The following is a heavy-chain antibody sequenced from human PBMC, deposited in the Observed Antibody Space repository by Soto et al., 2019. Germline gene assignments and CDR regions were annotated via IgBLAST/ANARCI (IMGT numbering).Heavy chain of an antibody. CDR3: ARDGSYDFLGMDV. D-gene: IGHD3-3*01. V-gene: IGHV1-69*13. J-gene: IGHJ6*02. CDR1: EGTFSSYA. CDR2: IIPIFGTA. Sequence: ASVKVSCKASEGTFSSYAISWVRQAPGQGLEWMGGIIPIFGTANYAQKFQGRVTITADESTSTAYMELSSLRSEDTAVYYCARDGSYDFLGMDVWGQGTTVTVSS.